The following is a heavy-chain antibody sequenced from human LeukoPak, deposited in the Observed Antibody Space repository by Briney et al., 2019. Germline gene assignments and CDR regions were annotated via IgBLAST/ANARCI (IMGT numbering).Heavy chain of an antibody. Sequence: AGGSLRLSCAASGFTFDDYGMSWVRQAPGKGLEWVSGINWNGGSTGCADSVKGRFTISRDNAKNSLYLQMNSLRAEDTALYHCARDPTLGYCSGGSCYPIPYGMDVWGQGTTVTVPS. CDR3: ARDPTLGYCSGGSCYPIPYGMDV. CDR2: INWNGGST. D-gene: IGHD2-15*01. J-gene: IGHJ6*02. CDR1: GFTFDDYG. V-gene: IGHV3-20*01.